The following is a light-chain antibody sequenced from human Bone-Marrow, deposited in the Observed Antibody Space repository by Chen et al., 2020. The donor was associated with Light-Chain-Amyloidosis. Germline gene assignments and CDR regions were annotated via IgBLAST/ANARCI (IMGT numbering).Light chain of an antibody. CDR3: QQRSSWPT. CDR1: QSVRNSY. CDR2: DAS. Sequence: LTQSPGTLSLSPGERATLSCRASQSVRNSYLAWYQQKRGQPPRLLIYDASHRATGIPARFSGSGSGTDFTLTITNLEPDDFAVYYCQQRSSWPTFGQGTRLEI. J-gene: IGKJ5*01. V-gene: IGKV3-11*01.